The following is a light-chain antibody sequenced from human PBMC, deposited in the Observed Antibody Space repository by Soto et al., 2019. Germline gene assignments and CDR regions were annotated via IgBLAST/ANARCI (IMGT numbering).Light chain of an antibody. Sequence: SYELTQPPSVSVSPGQTASITCSGDKLGDKYACWYQQKQGQSPVLVIYQDSKRPSGIPERFSGSNSANTATLTNSGTQAMDEADYYCQAWDSSTAVFGGGTQLTVL. V-gene: IGLV3-1*01. CDR2: QDS. J-gene: IGLJ2*01. CDR1: KLGDKY. CDR3: QAWDSSTAV.